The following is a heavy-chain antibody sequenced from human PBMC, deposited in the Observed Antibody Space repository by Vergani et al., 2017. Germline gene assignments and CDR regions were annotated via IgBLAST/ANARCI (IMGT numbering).Heavy chain of an antibody. CDR2: ISNSGSYT. CDR1: GFTFSDYY. D-gene: IGHD5-12*01. CDR3: ARGGGYDFLFDY. Sequence: QVQLVESGGDLVKPGGSLRLSCAASGFTFSDYYMSWIRQAPGKGLEWDSYISNSGSYTNYADSVRGRFTISRDNAKNSLHLRMNSLRAEDTAVYYCARGGGYDFLFDYWGQGTLVTISS. J-gene: IGHJ4*02. V-gene: IGHV3-11*06.